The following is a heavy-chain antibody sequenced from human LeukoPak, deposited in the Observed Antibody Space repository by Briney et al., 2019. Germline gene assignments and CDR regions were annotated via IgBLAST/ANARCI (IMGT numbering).Heavy chain of an antibody. J-gene: IGHJ6*02. CDR3: AEGIDLDWLPHGMNV. CDR1: GGSISSSSYY. D-gene: IGHD3-3*01. Sequence: SETLSLTCTVSGGSISSSSYYWGWIRQPGGQGLEWIGSIYYSGSTYYNPSLKSRVTISVDTSKNQFSLKLSSVTAADTAAYYCAEGIDLDWLPHGMNVWGQGTTVTVSS. CDR2: IYYSGST. V-gene: IGHV4-39*01.